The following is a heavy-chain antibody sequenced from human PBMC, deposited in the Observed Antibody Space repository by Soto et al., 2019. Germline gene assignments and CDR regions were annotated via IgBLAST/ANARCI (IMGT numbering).Heavy chain of an antibody. CDR2: ISGSGGST. CDR3: AKEGDRYDYVWGSYRYTTSVTGGMDV. V-gene: IGHV3-23*01. J-gene: IGHJ6*02. Sequence: EVQLLESGGGLVQPGGSLRLSCAASGFTFSSYAMSWVRQAPGKGLEWVSAISGSGGSTYYADSVKGRFTISRDNSKNTLYLQMNSLRAEDTAVYYCAKEGDRYDYVWGSYRYTTSVTGGMDVWGQGTAVTVSS. D-gene: IGHD3-16*02. CDR1: GFTFSSYA.